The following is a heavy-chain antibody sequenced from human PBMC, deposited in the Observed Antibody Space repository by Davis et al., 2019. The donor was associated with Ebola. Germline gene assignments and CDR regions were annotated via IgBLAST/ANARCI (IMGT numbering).Heavy chain of an antibody. CDR2: ISAYNGNT. CDR1: GYTFTSYG. J-gene: IGHJ6*02. Sequence: ASVKVSCKASGYTFTSYGISWVRQAPGQGLEWMGWISAYNGNTNYAQKLQGRVTMTTDTSTSTAYMELRSLRSDDTAVYYCARSAVFGVVTFWGYGMDVWGQGTTVTVSS. CDR3: ARSAVFGVVTFWGYGMDV. V-gene: IGHV1-18*04. D-gene: IGHD3-3*01.